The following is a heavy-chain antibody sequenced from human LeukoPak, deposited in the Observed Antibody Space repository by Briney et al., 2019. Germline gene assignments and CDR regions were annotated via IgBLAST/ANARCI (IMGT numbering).Heavy chain of an antibody. V-gene: IGHV1-2*02. J-gene: IGHJ6*03. CDR1: GYTFTGYY. CDR3: ARDRYCSSTSCYTLPNMDV. Sequence: ASVKVSCKASGYTFTGYYMHWVRRAPGQGLEWMGWINPNSGGTNYAQKFQGRVTMTRDTSISTAYMELSRLRSDDTAVYYCARDRYCSSTSCYTLPNMDVWGKGTTVTVSS. D-gene: IGHD2-2*02. CDR2: INPNSGGT.